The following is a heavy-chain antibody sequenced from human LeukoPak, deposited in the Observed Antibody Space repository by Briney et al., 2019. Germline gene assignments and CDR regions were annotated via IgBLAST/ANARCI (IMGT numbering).Heavy chain of an antibody. CDR3: ANIVVVPAAIFDY. J-gene: IGHJ4*02. CDR2: ISGSGGST. CDR1: GFTFSSYA. Sequence: GGSLRLSCAASGFTFSSYAMGWVRQAPGKGLEWVSAISGSGGSTYYADSVKGRFTISRDNSKNTLYLQMNSLRAEDTAVYYCANIVVVPAAIFDYWGQGTLVTVSS. D-gene: IGHD2-2*02. V-gene: IGHV3-23*01.